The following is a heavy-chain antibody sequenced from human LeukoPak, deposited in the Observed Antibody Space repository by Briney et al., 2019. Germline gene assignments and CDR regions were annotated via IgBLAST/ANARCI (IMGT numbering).Heavy chain of an antibody. V-gene: IGHV4-34*01. CDR3: AREAVAGLSYNWFDP. CDR1: GGSFRGYY. CDR2: INHSGST. J-gene: IGHJ5*02. D-gene: IGHD6-19*01. Sequence: TETLSLTCAVYGGSFRGYYWSRIRQPPGKALEWIGEINHSGSTNYNPSLKSRVTISVDTSKNQFSLKLSSVTAADTAVYYCAREAVAGLSYNWFDPWGQGTLVTVSS.